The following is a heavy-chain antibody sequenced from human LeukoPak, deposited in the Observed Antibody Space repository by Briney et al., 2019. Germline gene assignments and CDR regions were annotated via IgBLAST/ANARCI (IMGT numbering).Heavy chain of an antibody. CDR2: INPNSGGT. J-gene: IGHJ6*03. CDR3: ARVGRRSSGWSVDYYYYYMDV. Sequence: GASVKVSCKASGYTFTGYYMHWVRQAPGQGLEWMGWINPNSGGTNYAQKFQGRVTMTRDTSISTAYMELSRLRSDDTAVYYCARVGRRSSGWSVDYYYYYMDVWGKGTTVTVSS. D-gene: IGHD6-19*01. CDR1: GYTFTGYY. V-gene: IGHV1-2*02.